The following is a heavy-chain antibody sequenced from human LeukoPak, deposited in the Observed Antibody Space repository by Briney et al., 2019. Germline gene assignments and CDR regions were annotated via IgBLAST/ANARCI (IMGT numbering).Heavy chain of an antibody. D-gene: IGHD3-10*01. CDR2: IYYSGST. CDR1: GGSISSSSYY. CDR3: ARERITMVRGVHRDAFDI. Sequence: SETLSLTCTVSGGSISSSSYYWGWIRQPPGKGLEWIGSIYYSGSTYYNPSLKSRVTISVDTSKNQFSLKLSSVTAADTAVYYCARERITMVRGVHRDAFDIWGQGTMVTVSS. J-gene: IGHJ3*02. V-gene: IGHV4-39*07.